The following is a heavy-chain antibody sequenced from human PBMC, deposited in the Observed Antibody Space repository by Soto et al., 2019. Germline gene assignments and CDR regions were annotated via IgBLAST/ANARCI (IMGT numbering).Heavy chain of an antibody. J-gene: IGHJ6*02. V-gene: IGHV1-69*13. CDR1: GGTFSSYA. CDR2: ISAIFGTA. Sequence: GASAKVPCKASGGTFSSYAISLVRQAPGQGLEWMGGISAIFGTAIYAQKFQGRVTIAANESTSTAYMELSSLRSEDTAVYYCVRSYCTNGVCYNAADYYYYGMDVWGQGTTFTV. CDR3: VRSYCTNGVCYNAADYYYYGMDV. D-gene: IGHD2-8*01.